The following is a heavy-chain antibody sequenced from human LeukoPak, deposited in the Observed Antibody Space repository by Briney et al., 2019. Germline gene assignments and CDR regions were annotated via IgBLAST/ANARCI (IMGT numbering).Heavy chain of an antibody. D-gene: IGHD2-8*01. CDR3: ARYAPDSPKHFDR. V-gene: IGHV4-59*08. J-gene: IGHJ4*02. CDR1: GDSISGSF. CDR2: IHSTGST. Sequence: SETLSLTCTVSGDSISGSFWSWIRQPPGKGLERIGYIHSTGSTSYNPSLKSRVTISVDTSKNRFSLKVSSVTATDTAVYYCARYAPDSPKHFDRWGQGTLVTVSS.